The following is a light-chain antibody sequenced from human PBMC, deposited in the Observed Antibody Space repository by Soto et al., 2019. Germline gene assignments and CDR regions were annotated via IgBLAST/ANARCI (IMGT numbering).Light chain of an antibody. CDR2: DIN. J-gene: IGLJ1*01. CDR1: SRDIGGYIF. Sequence: QSVLTQPASVSGSPGQSITVSCTGTSRDIGGYIFVSWYQQHPGKAPKLMIYDINNRPSGVSKRFSGSKSGNTASLTISGLQAEDEADYYCVSYTARSSYVFGTGTKLTVL. CDR3: VSYTARSSYV. V-gene: IGLV2-14*01.